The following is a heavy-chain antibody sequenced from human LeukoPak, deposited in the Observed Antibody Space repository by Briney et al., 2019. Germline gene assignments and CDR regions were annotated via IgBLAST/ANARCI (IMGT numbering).Heavy chain of an antibody. V-gene: IGHV3-21*01. CDR3: ARSGAGYYYDSSGYTSYVY. D-gene: IGHD3-22*01. Sequence: GGSLRLSCAASGFTFSSYSMNWVRQAPGKGLEWVSSISSSSSCIYYTDSVKGRFTISRDNAKNSLYLQMNSLRAEDTAVYYCARSGAGYYYDSSGYTSYVYWGQGTLVTVSS. CDR2: ISSSSSCI. CDR1: GFTFSSYS. J-gene: IGHJ4*02.